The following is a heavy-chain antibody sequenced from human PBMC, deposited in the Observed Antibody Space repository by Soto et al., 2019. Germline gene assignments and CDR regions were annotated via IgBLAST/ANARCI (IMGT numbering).Heavy chain of an antibody. CDR3: ARDWASVRYSSSWSGYYGMDV. V-gene: IGHV4-59*01. Sequence: QVQLQESGPGLVKPSETLSLTCTVSGGSISSYYWSWIRQPPGKGLEWIGYIYYSGSTNYNPSLTRRVTISVDTSKNQFSRKLSSVTAADTAVYYCARDWASVRYSSSWSGYYGMDVWGQGTTVTVSS. CDR2: IYYSGST. D-gene: IGHD6-13*01. J-gene: IGHJ6*02. CDR1: GGSISSYY.